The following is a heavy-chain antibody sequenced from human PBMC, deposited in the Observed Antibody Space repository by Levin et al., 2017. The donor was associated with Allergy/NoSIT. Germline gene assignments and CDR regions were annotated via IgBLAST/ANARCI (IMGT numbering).Heavy chain of an antibody. CDR2: ISGSGGSA. D-gene: IGHD5-18*01. V-gene: IGHV3-23*01. CDR3: VKAGIQLWLLLF. CDR1: GFTFSSYA. Sequence: GGSLRLSCAASGFTFSSYAMNWVRQAPGKGLEWVSTISGSGGSAYYADAVKGRFTISRDNSKNTLYLHMNSLTAEATAVYYCVKAGIQLWLLLFWGQGTLITVSS. J-gene: IGHJ4*02.